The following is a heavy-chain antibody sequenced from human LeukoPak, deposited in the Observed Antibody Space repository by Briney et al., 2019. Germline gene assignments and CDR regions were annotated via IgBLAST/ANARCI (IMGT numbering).Heavy chain of an antibody. J-gene: IGHJ5*02. V-gene: IGHV3-30*04. D-gene: IGHD2-21*02. CDR2: ISYDGRNK. CDR1: GFTFRSYS. CDR3: ARDKVFVDLGFCSGDCSNWFDP. Sequence: GRSMRLSCAASGFTFRSYSMHWVRQVPGKGLEWVAMISYDGRNKYYADFVKGRFTISRDNSKNTLYLQMNSLRADDTAVYYCARDKVFVDLGFCSGDCSNWFDPWGQGTLVSVSS.